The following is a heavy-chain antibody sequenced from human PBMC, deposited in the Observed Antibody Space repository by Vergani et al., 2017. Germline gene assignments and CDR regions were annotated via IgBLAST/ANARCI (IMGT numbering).Heavy chain of an antibody. V-gene: IGHV1-18*01. CDR2: ISAYNGNT. CDR3: AKDPARHMIVGGDYYYYGMDV. J-gene: IGHJ6*02. Sequence: QVQLVQSGAEVKKPGASVKVSCKASGYTFTSYGISWVRQAPGQGLEWMGWISAYNGNTNYAQKLQGRVTMTTDTSTSTAYMELRSLRAEDTAVYYCAKDPARHMIVGGDYYYYGMDVWGQGP. D-gene: IGHD3-22*01. CDR1: GYTFTSYG.